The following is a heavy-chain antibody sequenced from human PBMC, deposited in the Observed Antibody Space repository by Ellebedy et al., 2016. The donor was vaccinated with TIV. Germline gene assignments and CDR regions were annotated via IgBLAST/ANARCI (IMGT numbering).Heavy chain of an antibody. CDR1: GLTLTIYG. D-gene: IGHD2-21*02. Sequence: PGGSLRLSCTVSGLTLTIYGIHWVRQAPGQGLECVAFIRYDGSVQYYADSVKGRFTITISRDISKNTLYLRMNSLRAEDTALYYCAAQRGDSFSQSLDCWGQGTLVTVSS. CDR2: IRYDGSVQ. J-gene: IGHJ4*02. CDR3: AAQRGDSFSQSLDC. V-gene: IGHV3-30*02.